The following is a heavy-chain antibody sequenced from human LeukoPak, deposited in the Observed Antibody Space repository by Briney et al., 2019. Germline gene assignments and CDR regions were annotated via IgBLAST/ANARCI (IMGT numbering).Heavy chain of an antibody. CDR3: ARRSIAAAATLDY. J-gene: IGHJ4*02. D-gene: IGHD6-13*01. CDR2: IYYSGST. Sequence: SETLSLTCTVSGGSISSYYWSWIRQPPGKGLEWIGYIYYSGSTNYNPSLKSRVTISVDTSKNQFSLKLSSVTAADTAVYFCARRSIAAAATLDYWGQGILVTVSS. V-gene: IGHV4-59*08. CDR1: GGSISSYY.